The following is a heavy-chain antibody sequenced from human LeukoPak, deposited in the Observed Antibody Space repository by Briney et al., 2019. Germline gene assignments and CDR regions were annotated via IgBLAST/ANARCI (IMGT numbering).Heavy chain of an antibody. CDR2: IHNSGST. Sequence: SETLSLTCTVSGGSISSYYWSWIRQPPGKGLEWIGYIHNSGSTNYNPSLKSRVTISVDTSKNQFSLKVSSVTAADTAVYYCARASYSSSWYAVDNWGQGTLVTVSS. CDR1: GGSISSYY. CDR3: ARASYSSSWYAVDN. V-gene: IGHV4-59*08. D-gene: IGHD6-13*01. J-gene: IGHJ4*02.